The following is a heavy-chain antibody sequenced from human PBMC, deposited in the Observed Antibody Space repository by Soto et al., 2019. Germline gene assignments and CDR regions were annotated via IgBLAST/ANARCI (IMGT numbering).Heavy chain of an antibody. J-gene: IGHJ3*02. D-gene: IGHD3-10*01. CDR2: IKQDGSEK. CDR3: ARDHPLDTMVRGVNDAFDI. CDR1: GFTFSSYW. V-gene: IGHV3-7*01. Sequence: GGSLRLSCAASGFTFSSYWMSWVRQAPGKGLEWVANIKQDGSEKYYGDSVKGRFTISRDNAKNSLYLQMNSLRAEDTAVYYCARDHPLDTMVRGVNDAFDIWGQGTMVTVSS.